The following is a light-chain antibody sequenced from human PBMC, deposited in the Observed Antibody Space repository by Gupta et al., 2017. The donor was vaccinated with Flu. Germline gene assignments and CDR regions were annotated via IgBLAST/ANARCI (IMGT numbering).Light chain of an antibody. V-gene: IGLV2-11*01. CDR1: SNDVGGSNR. CDR3: YSHAGRVTWV. Sequence: QSAPTQPRSVSGSPGQSVTISCTGSSNDVGGSNRVSWYQQRPGKAPKLIRYDVTERPSGVPDRFSGSKSGNTAYLTISGLQADDEADYYCYSHAGRVTWVFGTGTTVTVL. J-gene: IGLJ1*01. CDR2: DVT.